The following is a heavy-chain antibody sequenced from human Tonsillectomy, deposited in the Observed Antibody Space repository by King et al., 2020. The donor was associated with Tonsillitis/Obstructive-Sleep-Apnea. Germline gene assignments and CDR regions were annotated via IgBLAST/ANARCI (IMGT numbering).Heavy chain of an antibody. D-gene: IGHD5-24*01. J-gene: IGHJ4*02. Sequence: VQLVQSGAEVKKPGASVKVSCKASGYTFINYYMHWVRQAPGQGLEWMGIINPSGGSTTYTQKFQGRVTMTRDTSTSTVYMELSSLGSEDSAIYYCARGRDGSLLFNFDYWGQGTLVTVSS. CDR2: INPSGGST. CDR1: GYTFINYY. V-gene: IGHV1-46*01. CDR3: ARGRDGSLLFNFDY.